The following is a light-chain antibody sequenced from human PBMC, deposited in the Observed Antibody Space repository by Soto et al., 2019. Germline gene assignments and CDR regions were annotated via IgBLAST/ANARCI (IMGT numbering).Light chain of an antibody. V-gene: IGKV3-20*01. J-gene: IGKJ3*01. CDR2: GTY. CDR1: RSVSSNY. Sequence: EIVLTQSPDTLSLSPGESATLSCSASRSVSSNYLAWYQQKPGQAPRLLVAGTYSRATGIPDRFSGSRSGTDFPLTSRGLDPEDFAVYYWQQFSSSPPGFTFG. CDR3: QQFSSSPPGFT.